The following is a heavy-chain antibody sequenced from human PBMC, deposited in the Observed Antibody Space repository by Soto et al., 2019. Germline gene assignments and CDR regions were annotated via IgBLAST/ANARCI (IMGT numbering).Heavy chain of an antibody. D-gene: IGHD6-6*01. Sequence: QVQLVESGGGLVKPGGSLRLSCAASGFTFSDYYMNWIRQAPGKGLEWVSYISSGAITIYYADSVKGRFTISRDNAKNSLYLQMNSLRAEDTAEYYCAGQYSSSSVEFWGQGTLVTVSS. V-gene: IGHV3-11*01. J-gene: IGHJ4*02. CDR2: ISSGAITI. CDR3: AGQYSSSSVEF. CDR1: GFTFSDYY.